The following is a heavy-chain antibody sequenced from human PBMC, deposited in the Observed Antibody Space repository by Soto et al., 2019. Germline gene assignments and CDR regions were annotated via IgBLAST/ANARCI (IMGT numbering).Heavy chain of an antibody. CDR3: VRGREAYKVGLPFDY. D-gene: IGHD1-1*01. CDR2: IYPGDSDT. Sequence: EVQLVQSGVEVKKPGESLKISCKGSGYSFTSHWIGWVRQMPGKGLEWMGIIYPGDSDTRYSPSFQGQVTISADKSISTAYLQWRTLRVSDTAMYYCVRGREAYKVGLPFDYWGQGTLITVSS. J-gene: IGHJ4*02. CDR1: GYSFTSHW. V-gene: IGHV5-51*01.